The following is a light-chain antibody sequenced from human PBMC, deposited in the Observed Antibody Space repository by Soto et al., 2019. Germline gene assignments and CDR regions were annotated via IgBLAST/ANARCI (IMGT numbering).Light chain of an antibody. Sequence: EIVLTQSPGTLSLSPGERATLSCRASQSVSSSFLGWYQQKFGQAPRLLIYGTSNRAAGIPDRFSGSGSGTDFTLAISRLGPEDSAVYYCRHYGDPSRTFGQGTKVEIK. CDR2: GTS. V-gene: IGKV3-20*01. J-gene: IGKJ1*01. CDR3: RHYGDPSRT. CDR1: QSVSSSF.